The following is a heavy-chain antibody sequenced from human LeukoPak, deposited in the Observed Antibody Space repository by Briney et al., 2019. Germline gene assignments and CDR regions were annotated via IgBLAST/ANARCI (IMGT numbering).Heavy chain of an antibody. J-gene: IGHJ4*02. CDR1: GGSISSYY. CDR2: IYYSGST. V-gene: IGHV4-59*01. CDR3: ARDSLGDYYLDY. D-gene: IGHD3-16*01. Sequence: SETLSLTCTVSGGSISSYYWSWIRQPPGKGLEWIGYIYYSGSTNYNPSLKSRVTISVDTSKNQFSLKLSSVTAADTAVYYCARDSLGDYYLDYWGQGTLVTVSS.